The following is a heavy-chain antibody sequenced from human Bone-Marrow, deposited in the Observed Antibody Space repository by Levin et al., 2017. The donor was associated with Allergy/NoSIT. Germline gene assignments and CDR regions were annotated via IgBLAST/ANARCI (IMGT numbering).Heavy chain of an antibody. J-gene: IGHJ6*02. V-gene: IGHV3-30*02. CDR2: LSYDGRNK. CDR3: AKDPCSSATCYGSYYYFDGMDA. D-gene: IGHD2-2*01. CDR1: GFTFTNYG. Sequence: GESLKISCAASGFTFTNYGMHWVRQAPGKGLEWVAYLSYDGRNKYYAESVKGRFPISRDNVKDRLFLQMDSLRTDDTAVYFCAKDPCSSATCYGSYYYFDGMDAWGRGTTVTVSS.